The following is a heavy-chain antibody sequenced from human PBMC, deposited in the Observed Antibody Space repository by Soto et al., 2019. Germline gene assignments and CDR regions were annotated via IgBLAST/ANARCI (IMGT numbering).Heavy chain of an antibody. Sequence: ASVKVSCKASGYTFTSYGISWVRQAPGQGLEWMGWISAYNGNTDYAQKLQGRVTMTTDTSTSTAYMELRSLRSADTAVYYCAKAPPFCVRGVIDALDYWGQGTLVTVSS. D-gene: IGHD3-10*02. CDR1: GYTFTSYG. V-gene: IGHV1-18*04. J-gene: IGHJ4*02. CDR2: ISAYNGNT. CDR3: AKAPPFCVRGVIDALDY.